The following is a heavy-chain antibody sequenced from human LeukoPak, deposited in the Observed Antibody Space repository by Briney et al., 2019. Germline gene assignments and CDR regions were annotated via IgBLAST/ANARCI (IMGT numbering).Heavy chain of an antibody. V-gene: IGHV4-34*01. Sequence: SETLSLTCAVYGGSFSGYYWSWIRQPPGKGLEWIGEINHSGSTNYNPSLKSRVTISVDTSKNQFSLKLSSVTAADTAVYYCAATLPTYYYGSGRRKTYGMDVWGQGTTVTVSS. D-gene: IGHD3-10*01. CDR2: INHSGST. CDR1: GGSFSGYY. J-gene: IGHJ6*02. CDR3: AATLPTYYYGSGRRKTYGMDV.